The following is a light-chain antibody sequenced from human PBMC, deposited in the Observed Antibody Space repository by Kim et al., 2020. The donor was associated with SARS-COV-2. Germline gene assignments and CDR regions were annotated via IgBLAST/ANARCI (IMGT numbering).Light chain of an antibody. J-gene: IGLJ2*01. CDR2: DKN. Sequence: ALGQTVRITCQGDSLRFYHASWYQQKPGQAPMLIVYDKNNRPSGIPDRFSGSTSGSTASLTITGAQAEDEADYYCGSRDSDNHLGLFGGGTKLTVL. CDR1: SLRFYH. V-gene: IGLV3-19*01. CDR3: GSRDSDNHLGL.